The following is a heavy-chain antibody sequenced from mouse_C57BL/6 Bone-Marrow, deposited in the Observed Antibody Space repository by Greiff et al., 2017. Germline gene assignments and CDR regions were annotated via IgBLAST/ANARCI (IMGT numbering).Heavy chain of an antibody. J-gene: IGHJ3*01. Sequence: VHVKQSGPELVKPGASVKISCKASGYSFTGYYMNWVKQSPEKSLEWIGEINPSTGGTTYNQKFKAKATLTVDKSSSTAYMQLKSLTSEDSAVYYCARPPNTTVVARGFAYWGQGTLVTVSA. CDR1: GYSFTGYY. D-gene: IGHD1-1*01. CDR3: ARPPNTTVVARGFAY. V-gene: IGHV1-42*01. CDR2: INPSTGGT.